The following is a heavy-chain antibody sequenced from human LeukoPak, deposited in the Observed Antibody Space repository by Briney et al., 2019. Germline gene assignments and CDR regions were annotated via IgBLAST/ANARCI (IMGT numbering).Heavy chain of an antibody. CDR3: ARAGGASAYYFYYMDV. D-gene: IGHD6-25*01. Sequence: SETLSLTCTVSGYSISSGYYWGWIRQPPGKGLEWIGTIYHSGNTYYNPSLASRVIILVDTSKNEFSLQLSSVTAADTAVYFCARAGGASAYYFYYMDVWGKGTTVTVSS. V-gene: IGHV4-38-2*02. CDR2: IYHSGNT. J-gene: IGHJ6*03. CDR1: GYSISSGYY.